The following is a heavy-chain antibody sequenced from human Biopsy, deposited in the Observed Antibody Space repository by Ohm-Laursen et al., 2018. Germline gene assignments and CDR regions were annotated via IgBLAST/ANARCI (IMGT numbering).Heavy chain of an antibody. D-gene: IGHD3-9*01. V-gene: IGHV1-69*06. CDR3: ATKLTGYFHH. CDR2: NIPILGTG. Sequence: SVKVPCKAPEGTFSNYGVNWVRQAPGQGLEWLGGNIPILGTGNYAQKFQDRVTVAADTSTSTATMELRSLRSDDTAVYYCATKLTGYFHHWGQGTLVSVSS. CDR1: EGTFSNYG. J-gene: IGHJ1*01.